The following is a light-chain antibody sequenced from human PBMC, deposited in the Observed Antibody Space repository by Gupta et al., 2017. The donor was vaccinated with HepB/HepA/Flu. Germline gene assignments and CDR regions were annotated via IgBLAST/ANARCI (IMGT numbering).Light chain of an antibody. J-gene: IGLJ2*01. V-gene: IGLV2-11*01. CDR2: DVS. Sequence: QSALTQPRSVSGSPGPSVTLTCTGTSSDVGGYNYVSWYQQHPGKAPKLMIYDVSKRPSGVPDRFSGSKSGNTASLTISGLQAEDEADYYCCSYAGSHTERVFGGGTKLTVL. CDR1: SSDVGGYNY. CDR3: CSYAGSHTERV.